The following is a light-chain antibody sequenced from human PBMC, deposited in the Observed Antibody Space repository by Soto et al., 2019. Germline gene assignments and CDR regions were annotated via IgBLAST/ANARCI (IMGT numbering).Light chain of an antibody. CDR3: QTWGTGFWV. J-gene: IGLJ3*02. Sequence: QSVLTQSPSASASLGASGKLTCTLSSGHSSYAIAWHQQQPEKGPRYLMKLNSDGSHSKGDGSPDRFSGSSSGAERYLTISSLQSEDEADYYCQTWGTGFWVFGGGTKLTVL. CDR2: LNSDGSH. CDR1: SGHSSYA. V-gene: IGLV4-69*01.